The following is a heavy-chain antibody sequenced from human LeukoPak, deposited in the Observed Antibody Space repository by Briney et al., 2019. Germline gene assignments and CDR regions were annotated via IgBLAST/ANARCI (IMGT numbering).Heavy chain of an antibody. CDR3: ARDYCSSTSCYLYYYYGMDV. V-gene: IGHV3-48*03. CDR1: GFTFSSYE. Sequence: HPGGSLRLSCAASGFTFSSYEMNWVRQAPGKGLEWVSYISSSGSTIYYADSVKGRFTISRDNAKNSLYLQMNSLRAEDTAVHYCARDYCSSTSCYLYYYYGMDVWGQGTTVTVSS. D-gene: IGHD2-2*01. J-gene: IGHJ6*02. CDR2: ISSSGSTI.